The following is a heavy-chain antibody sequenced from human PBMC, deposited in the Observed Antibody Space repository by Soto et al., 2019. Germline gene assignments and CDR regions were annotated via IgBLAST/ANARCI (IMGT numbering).Heavy chain of an antibody. CDR2: TYWDDDK. D-gene: IGHD6-13*01. V-gene: IGHV2-5*02. CDR1: DFSLSTSRVS. Sequence: QITLKESGPPLVKPKQTLTLTCTFSDFSLSTSRVSVGWIRQPPGKALEWLALTYWDDDKRYSPSLKSRLTITKDTSKNPVVLTMSNMDPVDTATYSCAHRIRAYSSSWSIFDYWGQGILVTVSS. CDR3: AHRIRAYSSSWSIFDY. J-gene: IGHJ4*02.